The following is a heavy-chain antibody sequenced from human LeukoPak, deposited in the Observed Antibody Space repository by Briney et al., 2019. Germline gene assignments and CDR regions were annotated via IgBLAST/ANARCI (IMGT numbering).Heavy chain of an antibody. CDR3: ARASRSGGVPQFGY. V-gene: IGHV4-34*01. Sequence: SETLSLTCAVYGGSFSGYYWSWIRQPPGKGLEWIGEINHSGSTNYNPSLKSRVTISVDTSKNQFPLKLSSVTAADTAVYYCARASRSGGVPQFGYWGQEPWSPSPQ. CDR2: INHSGST. D-gene: IGHD6-25*01. CDR1: GGSFSGYY. J-gene: IGHJ4*01.